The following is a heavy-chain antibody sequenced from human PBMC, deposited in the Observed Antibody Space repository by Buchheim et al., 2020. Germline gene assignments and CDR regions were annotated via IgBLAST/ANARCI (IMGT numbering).Heavy chain of an antibody. Sequence: QVQLQESGPGLVKPSGTLSLTCVVSGGSISSSNWWSWVRQPPGKGLEWIGEIYHSGSTNYNPSLKSRVTISVDKSKNQFSLKLSSVTAADTTVYYCARDRYYDYVWGSYRTPNYYYYGMDVWGQGTT. V-gene: IGHV4-4*02. D-gene: IGHD3-16*02. CDR3: ARDRYYDYVWGSYRTPNYYYYGMDV. CDR1: GGSISSSNW. CDR2: IYHSGST. J-gene: IGHJ6*02.